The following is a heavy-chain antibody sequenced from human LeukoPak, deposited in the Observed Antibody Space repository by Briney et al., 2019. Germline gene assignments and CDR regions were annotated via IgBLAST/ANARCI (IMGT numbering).Heavy chain of an antibody. V-gene: IGHV1-2*02. CDR1: GYTFTGYY. D-gene: IGHD5-12*01. CDR2: INPNSGST. Sequence: ASVKVSCKASGYTFTGYYMHWARQAPGQGLEWMGWINPNSGSTNYAQKFRGRVTMTRDTSISTAYMELRRLTADDTAVYYCVSRYSNNNWGQGTLVTVSS. J-gene: IGHJ4*02. CDR3: VSRYSNNN.